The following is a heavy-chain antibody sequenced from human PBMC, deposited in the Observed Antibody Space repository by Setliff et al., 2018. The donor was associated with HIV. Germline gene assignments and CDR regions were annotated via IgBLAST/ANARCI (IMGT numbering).Heavy chain of an antibody. V-gene: IGHV1-8*01. D-gene: IGHD3-10*01. CDR2: MNPYSGHA. CDR1: GYTFTNYD. Sequence: ASVKVSCKASGYTFTNYDINWVRQAPGRGLEWMGWMNPYSGHAGYAQKFQGRVTMTRNTSISTAYMELSSLTSEDTAFYYCARFYGSGSYLQDYYFDLWGRGTLGTVSS. J-gene: IGHJ2*01. CDR3: ARFYGSGSYLQDYYFDL.